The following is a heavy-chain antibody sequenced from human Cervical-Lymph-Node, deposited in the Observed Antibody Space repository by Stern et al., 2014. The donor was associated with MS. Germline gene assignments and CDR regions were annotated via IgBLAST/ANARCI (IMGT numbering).Heavy chain of an antibody. Sequence: VQLVESGGGLVQPGGSLRLSCTASGFILAHYAMSWVRQAPGKVLEWVSAISGSSTSIYQPDSGTGRFTISRDNSKNTLYLQMNSLRAEDTAVYYCAKDLWARADFANMDVWGQGTTVTVSS. D-gene: IGHD3-16*01. V-gene: IGHV3-23*04. CDR1: GFILAHYA. CDR3: AKDLWARADFANMDV. J-gene: IGHJ6*02. CDR2: ISGSSTSI.